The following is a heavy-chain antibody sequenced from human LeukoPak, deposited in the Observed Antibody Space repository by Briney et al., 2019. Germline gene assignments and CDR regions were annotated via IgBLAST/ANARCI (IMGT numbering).Heavy chain of an antibody. D-gene: IGHD6-19*01. Sequence: PGGSLRLSCAASGFIFSSYSMNWVRQAPGKGLEWVSHISSSSSTIHYANSVKGRFTISRDNAKNSLYLQMNSLRDEDTAVYYCARPSVASNYAFDIWGQGTMVTVSS. CDR2: ISSSSSTI. CDR3: ARPSVASNYAFDI. CDR1: GFIFSSYS. V-gene: IGHV3-48*02. J-gene: IGHJ3*02.